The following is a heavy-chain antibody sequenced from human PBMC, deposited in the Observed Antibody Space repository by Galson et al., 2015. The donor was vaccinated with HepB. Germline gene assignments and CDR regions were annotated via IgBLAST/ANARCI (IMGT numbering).Heavy chain of an antibody. V-gene: IGHV3-30*18. CDR3: AKSGGGKGEDYYYYYGMDV. CDR2: ISYDGSNK. D-gene: IGHD4-23*01. J-gene: IGHJ6*02. Sequence: SLRLSCAASGFTFSSYGMHWVRQAPGKGLEWVAVISYDGSNKYYADSVKGRFTISRDNSKNTLYLQMNSLRAEDTAVYYCAKSGGGKGEDYYYYYGMDVWGQGTTVTVSS. CDR1: GFTFSSYG.